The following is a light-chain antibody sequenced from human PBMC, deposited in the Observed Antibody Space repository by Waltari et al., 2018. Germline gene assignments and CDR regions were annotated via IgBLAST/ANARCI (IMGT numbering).Light chain of an antibody. CDR3: QHYYNFPWT. CDR2: GAS. V-gene: IGKV1D-8*02. J-gene: IGKJ1*01. Sequence: IQMTQSPSIMSAPVGYRVTITCRMSQGISTYLAWYQQKPGRAPDLLIYGASILHSGVPSRFSGSGSGTDFTLTISSLQSEDVATYYCQHYYNFPWTFGQGTKVEIK. CDR1: QGISTY.